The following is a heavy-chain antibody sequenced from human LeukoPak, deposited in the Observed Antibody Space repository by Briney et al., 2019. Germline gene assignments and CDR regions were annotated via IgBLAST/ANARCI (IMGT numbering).Heavy chain of an antibody. J-gene: IGHJ4*02. CDR3: ARHPYSSGWYGGFDQ. D-gene: IGHD6-19*01. CDR2: INPSGGST. CDR1: GYTFTNYY. V-gene: IGHV1-46*01. Sequence: VASVKVSCKASGYTFTNYYMHWVRQAPGQGLEWMGIINPSGGSTSYAQKFRGRVTMARDTSTSTVYMELSSLRSEDTAVYYCARHPYSSGWYGGFDQWGQGTLVTVSS.